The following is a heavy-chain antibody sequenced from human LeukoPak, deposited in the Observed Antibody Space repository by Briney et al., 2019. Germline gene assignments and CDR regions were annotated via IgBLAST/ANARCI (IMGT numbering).Heavy chain of an antibody. J-gene: IGHJ4*02. CDR1: EFTFSSYE. V-gene: IGHV4-34*01. CDR2: INHSGST. CDR3: ARGGIADRLGT. D-gene: IGHD6-6*01. Sequence: GSLRLSCAASEFTFSSYEMNWVRQAPGKGLEWIGEINHSGSTNYNPSLKSRVTISVDTSKNQFSLKLSSVTAADTAVYYCARGGIADRLGTWGQGTLVTVSS.